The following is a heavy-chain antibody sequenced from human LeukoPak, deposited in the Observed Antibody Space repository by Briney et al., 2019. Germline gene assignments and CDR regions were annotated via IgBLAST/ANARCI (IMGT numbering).Heavy chain of an antibody. J-gene: IGHJ4*02. CDR3: ARRGRDVWGSYRYPQRPGLDY. Sequence: ASETLSLTCAVYGGSFSGYYWSWIRQPPGKGLEWIGEINHSGSTNYNPSLKSRVTISVDTSKNQFSLKLSSVTAADTAVYYCARRGRDVWGSYRYPQRPGLDYWGQGTLVTVSS. CDR2: INHSGST. CDR1: GGSFSGYY. D-gene: IGHD3-16*02. V-gene: IGHV4-34*01.